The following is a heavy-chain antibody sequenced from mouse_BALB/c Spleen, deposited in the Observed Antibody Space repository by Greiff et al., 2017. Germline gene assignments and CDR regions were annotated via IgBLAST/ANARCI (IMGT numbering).Heavy chain of an antibody. CDR1: GFNIKDYY. J-gene: IGHJ3*01. CDR3: NAPTGTWFAY. CDR2: IDPENGDT. D-gene: IGHD4-1*02. Sequence: VHVKQSGAELVRSGASVKLSCTASGFNIKDYYMHWVKQRPEQGLEWIGWIDPENGDTEYAPKFQGKATMTADTSSNTAYLQLSSLTSEDTAVYYCNAPTGTWFAYWGQGTLVTVSA. V-gene: IGHV14-4*02.